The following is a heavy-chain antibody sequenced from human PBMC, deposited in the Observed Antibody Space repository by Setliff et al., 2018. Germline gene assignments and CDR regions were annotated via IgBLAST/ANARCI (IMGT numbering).Heavy chain of an antibody. CDR1: GGSFTGYY. D-gene: IGHD6-19*01. J-gene: IGHJ4*02. CDR2: ISYGGTT. CDR3: ARRLSGSGGDDY. V-gene: IGHV4-39*07. Sequence: PSETLSLTCTVYGGSFTGYYWGWIRQPPGKGLEWIGTISYGGTTYSNPSLKSRVTISVDTSKNQFSLKLSSVTAADTAVYYCARRLSGSGGDDYWGQGTLVTVSS.